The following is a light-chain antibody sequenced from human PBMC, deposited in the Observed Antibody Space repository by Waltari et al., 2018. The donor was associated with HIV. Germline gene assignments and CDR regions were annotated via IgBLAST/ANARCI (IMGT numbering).Light chain of an antibody. CDR3: QTWDTTTVV. V-gene: IGLV3-1*01. CDR2: QDT. J-gene: IGLJ2*01. Sequence: SYELTQPPSLSVSPEQTASITCSGDTLGDSYVCWYQQKPGQSPVLFIYQDTKRPSGIPERFSGSNSGNTATLTISGTQAMDEADYYCQTWDTTTVVFGGGTKLTVL. CDR1: TLGDSY.